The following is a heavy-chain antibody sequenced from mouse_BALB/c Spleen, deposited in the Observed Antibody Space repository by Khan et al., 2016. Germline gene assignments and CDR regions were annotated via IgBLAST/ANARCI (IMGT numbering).Heavy chain of an antibody. Sequence: EVKLLESGGGLVQPGGSLKLSCAASGCAFSRYWMSWVRQAPGKGLEWIGEINPDSSTINYTPSLKDKFIISRDNAKNTLYLQMSRVRSEDTALYYCARRAFGNYGAWFVYWGQGTLVTVSA. CDR1: GCAFSRYW. D-gene: IGHD1-2*01. J-gene: IGHJ3*01. V-gene: IGHV4-1*02. CDR2: INPDSSTI. CDR3: ARRAFGNYGAWFVY.